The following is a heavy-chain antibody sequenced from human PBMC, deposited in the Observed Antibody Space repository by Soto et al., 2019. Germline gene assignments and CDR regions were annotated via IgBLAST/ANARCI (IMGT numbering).Heavy chain of an antibody. Sequence: ASVKVSCKTSGYTFTTYEVSWVRQAPGQGLEWLGLISPYNGKTNYAQNVQGRVTMTTDTSTSTAYMELRSLTSDDTAVSYCARDESFTDNWGQGTLVTVSS. D-gene: IGHD3-9*01. CDR1: GYTFTTYE. CDR3: ARDESFTDN. J-gene: IGHJ4*02. CDR2: ISPYNGKT. V-gene: IGHV1-18*04.